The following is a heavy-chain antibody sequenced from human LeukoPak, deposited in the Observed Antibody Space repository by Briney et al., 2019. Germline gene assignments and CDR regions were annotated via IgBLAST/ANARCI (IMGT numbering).Heavy chain of an antibody. D-gene: IGHD2-15*01. CDR1: GGTFSSYA. V-gene: IGHV1-69*13. CDR2: IIPIFGTA. J-gene: IGHJ4*02. CDR3: AREGYCSGGSCYLEKYFDY. Sequence: ASVKVSCKASGGTFSSYAISWVRQAPGQGLEWMGGIIPIFGTANYAQKFQGRVTITADESTSTAYMELSSLRSEDTAVYYCAREGYCSGGSCYLEKYFDYWGQGTLVTVSS.